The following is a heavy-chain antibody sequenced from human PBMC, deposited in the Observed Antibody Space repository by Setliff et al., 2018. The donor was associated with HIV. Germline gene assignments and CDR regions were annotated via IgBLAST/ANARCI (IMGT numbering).Heavy chain of an antibody. D-gene: IGHD1-26*01. CDR2: INHSGST. CDR3: ARPIVGDTARYFDY. V-gene: IGHV4-34*01. CDR1: GGSFSGYY. J-gene: IGHJ4*02. Sequence: SETLSLTCTVYGGSFSGYYWSWIRQTPGEGLEWIGEINHSGSTNYNPSLKSRVTISVDTSKNQFSLKLSSVTAADTAVYYCARPIVGDTARYFDYWGQGTLVTVSS.